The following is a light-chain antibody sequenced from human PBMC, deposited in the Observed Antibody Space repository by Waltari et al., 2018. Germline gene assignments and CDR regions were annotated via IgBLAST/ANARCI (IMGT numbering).Light chain of an antibody. J-gene: IGKJ2*03. V-gene: IGKV3-15*01. CDR1: PNVSDS. CDR3: QQYMNWPPGYS. Sequence: EILMMQSPVALSVSVGARASLSCRASPNVSDSLAWYQQRPGQATALLIYGVSIMAPGVPDIFRGGGSATEFTLTINDLQSSDSAVYYCQQYMNWPPGYSFGQGTKVEIK. CDR2: GVS.